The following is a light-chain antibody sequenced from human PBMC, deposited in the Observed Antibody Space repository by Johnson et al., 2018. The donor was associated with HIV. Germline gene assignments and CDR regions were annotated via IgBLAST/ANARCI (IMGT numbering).Light chain of an antibody. CDR1: NSNIGNNY. CDR3: GTWDSSLSAYV. CDR2: ENN. Sequence: QSMLTQPPSVSAAPGQKVTISCSGSNSNIGNNYVSWFQQLPGTAPKLLIYENNKRPSGIPDRFSGSKSGTSATLGITGLQTGDEADYYCGTWDSSLSAYVFGTGTEVILL. V-gene: IGLV1-51*02. J-gene: IGLJ1*01.